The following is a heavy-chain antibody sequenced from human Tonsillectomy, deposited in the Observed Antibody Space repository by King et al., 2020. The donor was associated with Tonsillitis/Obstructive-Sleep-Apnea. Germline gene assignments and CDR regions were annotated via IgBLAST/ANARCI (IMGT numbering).Heavy chain of an antibody. CDR1: GYTFTGYY. J-gene: IGHJ4*02. V-gene: IGHV1-2*02. Sequence: QLVQSGAEVKKPGASVKVSCKASGYTFTGYYMYWVRQAPGHGLEWMGWINPNTGGTNYAQKFQGRVTMTRDTSISTAYMELSSLRSDDTAVYYCARDLHDYNNYDRGWDYWGQGTLVTVSS. D-gene: IGHD4-11*01. CDR3: ARDLHDYNNYDRGWDY. CDR2: INPNTGGT.